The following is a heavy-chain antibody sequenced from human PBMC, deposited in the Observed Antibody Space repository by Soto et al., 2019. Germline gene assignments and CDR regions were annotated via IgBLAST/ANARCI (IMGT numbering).Heavy chain of an antibody. CDR2: IYYSGST. CDR1: GGSISSGGYY. CDR3: ARDFSDYGGGFEE. J-gene: IGHJ4*02. V-gene: IGHV4-31*03. Sequence: QVQLQESGPGLVKPSQTLSLTCTVSGGSISSGGYYWSWIRQHPGKGLEWIGYIYYSGSTYYNPSLKSRVTISVDTSKNQSSLKLSSVTAADTAGYYCARDFSDYGGGFEEWGQGTLVTVSS. D-gene: IGHD4-17*01.